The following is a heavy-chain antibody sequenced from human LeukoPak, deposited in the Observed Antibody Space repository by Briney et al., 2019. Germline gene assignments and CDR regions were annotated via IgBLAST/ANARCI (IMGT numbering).Heavy chain of an antibody. CDR3: ARDWWELPYYGMDV. J-gene: IGHJ6*02. CDR2: ISAYNGNT. D-gene: IGHD1-26*01. Sequence: ASVKVSCKASGYTFTNYHMHCVRQAPGQGLEWMGWISAYNGNTNYAQKLQGRVTMTTDTSTSTAYMELRSLRSDDTAVYYCARDWWELPYYGMDVWGQGTTVTVSS. V-gene: IGHV1-18*04. CDR1: GYTFTNYH.